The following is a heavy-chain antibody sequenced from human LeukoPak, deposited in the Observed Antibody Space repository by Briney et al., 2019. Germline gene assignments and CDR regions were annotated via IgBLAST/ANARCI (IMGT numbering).Heavy chain of an antibody. J-gene: IGHJ1*01. CDR1: GFTFSNGW. Sequence: PGGSLSLSCAASGFTFSNGWVSWVRQAPGRGLEWVGRIKSKTNGGTTDYAAPVKGRFTISRGDSKNTLYLQMNSLKTEDTAVYYCTTYPFWSGRSCGQGTLVTVSS. V-gene: IGHV3-15*01. CDR3: TTYPFWSGRS. D-gene: IGHD3-3*01. CDR2: IKSKTNGGTT.